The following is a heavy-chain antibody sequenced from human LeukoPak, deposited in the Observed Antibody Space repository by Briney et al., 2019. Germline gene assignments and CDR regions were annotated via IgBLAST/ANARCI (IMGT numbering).Heavy chain of an antibody. J-gene: IGHJ4*02. D-gene: IGHD3-22*01. Sequence: PGGSLRLSCAASGFTFSRDWMHWVRQVPGKGLEWVSAISGSGGSTYYADSVKGRFTISRDNSKNTLYLQMNSLRAEDTAVYYCAKGNYYDSSGYYRLEYWGQGALVTVSS. CDR2: ISGSGGST. CDR1: GFTFSRDW. V-gene: IGHV3-23*01. CDR3: AKGNYYDSSGYYRLEY.